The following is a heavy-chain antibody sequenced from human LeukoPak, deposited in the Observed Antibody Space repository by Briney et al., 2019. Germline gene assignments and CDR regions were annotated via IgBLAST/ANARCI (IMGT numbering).Heavy chain of an antibody. CDR2: ISGSGGST. J-gene: IGHJ6*03. CDR3: AKDQGDSSSWYSSYYYYMDV. V-gene: IGHV3-23*01. Sequence: LPGGSLRLSCAASGFTFSNYWMSWVRQAPGKGLEWVSAISGSGGSTYCADSVKGRFTISRDNSKNTLYLQMNSLRAEDTAVYYCAKDQGDSSSWYSSYYYYMDVWGKGTTVTVSS. CDR1: GFTFSNYW. D-gene: IGHD6-13*01.